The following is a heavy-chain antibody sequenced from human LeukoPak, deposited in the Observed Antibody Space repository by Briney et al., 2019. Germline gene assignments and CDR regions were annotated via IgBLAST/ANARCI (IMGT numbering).Heavy chain of an antibody. CDR1: GFTLSSDG. CDR2: LSYDRSNK. V-gene: IGHV3-30*03. CDR3: ARERRSGPNDY. J-gene: IGHJ4*02. D-gene: IGHD3-10*01. Sequence: PGGSLRLSCAASGFTLSSDGMDGVCEGPGEGVEWVAVLSYDRSNKYYADSVKGRFTIPRDNSKNPLYLQMNSLRSEDTAVYYCARERRSGPNDYWGQGPLVTVSS.